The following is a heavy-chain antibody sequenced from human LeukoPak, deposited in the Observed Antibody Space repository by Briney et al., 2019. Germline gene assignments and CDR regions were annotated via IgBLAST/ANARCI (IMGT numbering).Heavy chain of an antibody. CDR2: ISGTGAAI. CDR3: ARLWGFKDTHY. J-gene: IGHJ4*02. CDR1: GNTFISFE. V-gene: IGHV3-48*03. Sequence: GGSLRLSCTASGNTFISFEMNRVRQAPGKGLEWISYISGTGAAIYYADSVKGRFTISRDNAKNSVFLQMNSLRAEDTAVYYCARLWGFKDTHYWGQGTLVTVSS. D-gene: IGHD4/OR15-4a*01.